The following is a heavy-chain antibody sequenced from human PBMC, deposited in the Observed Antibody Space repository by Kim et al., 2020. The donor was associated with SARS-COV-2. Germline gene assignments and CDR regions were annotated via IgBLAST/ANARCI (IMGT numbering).Heavy chain of an antibody. CDR2: INPSGGST. V-gene: IGHV1-46*01. CDR1: GYTFTSYY. J-gene: IGHJ6*02. D-gene: IGHD3-9*01. CDR3: AREEAYSVVRYFDWSRYYYYYGLDV. Sequence: ASVKVSCKASGYTFTSYYMHWVRQAPGQGLEWMGIINPSGGSTSYAQKFQGRVTMTRDTSTSTVYMELSSLRSEDTAVYYCAREEAYSVVRYFDWSRYYYYYGLDVWGQGTTVTVSS.